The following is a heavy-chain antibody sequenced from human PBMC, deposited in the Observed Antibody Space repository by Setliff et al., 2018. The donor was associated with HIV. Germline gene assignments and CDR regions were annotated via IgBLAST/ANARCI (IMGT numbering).Heavy chain of an antibody. CDR2: VYSGGTT. V-gene: IGHV3-53*01. Sequence: GGSLRLSCAASGFTVSSNYMTWVRQAPGKGLEWVSVVYSGGTTYYADSVKGRFIISRDNSKNTLYLQMNSLRADDTAIYYCAKGFRPVDTALVSGPTYWGQGIRVTVSS. CDR1: GFTVSSNY. D-gene: IGHD5-18*01. CDR3: AKGFRPVDTALVSGPTY. J-gene: IGHJ4*02.